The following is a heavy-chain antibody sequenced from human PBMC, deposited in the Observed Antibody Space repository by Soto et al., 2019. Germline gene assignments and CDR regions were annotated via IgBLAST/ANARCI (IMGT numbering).Heavy chain of an antibody. CDR2: IYHSGTA. V-gene: IGHV4-4*02. CDR3: ARYKSNYYYGMDV. J-gene: IGHJ6*02. D-gene: IGHD1-20*01. Sequence: SETLSLTCAVSGGSVSSTNWWTWVRQSPGKGLEWIGEIYHSGTATYNPSLKSRVTISVDTSNNHFSLKLSSVTAADTAVYYCARYKSNYYYGMDVWGQGTTVTVSS. CDR1: GGSVSSTNW.